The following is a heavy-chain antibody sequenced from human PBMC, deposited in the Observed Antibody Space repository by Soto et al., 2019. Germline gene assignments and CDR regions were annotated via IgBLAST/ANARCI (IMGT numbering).Heavy chain of an antibody. CDR3: AKTLTTYYYDTNYFDY. Sequence: GGSLRLSCAASGFTFSSYGMHWVRQAPGKGLEWVAVISYDGSNKYYADSVKGRFTISRDNSKNTLYLQMNSLRAEDTAVYCCAKTLTTYYYDTNYFDYWGQGTLVTVSS. J-gene: IGHJ4*02. D-gene: IGHD3-22*01. V-gene: IGHV3-30*18. CDR2: ISYDGSNK. CDR1: GFTFSSYG.